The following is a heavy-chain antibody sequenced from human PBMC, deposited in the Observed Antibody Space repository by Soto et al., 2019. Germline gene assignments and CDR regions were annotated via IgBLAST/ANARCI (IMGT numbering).Heavy chain of an antibody. CDR2: ISYDGSNK. V-gene: IGHV3-30-3*01. D-gene: IGHD3-16*01. Sequence: QVQLVESGGGVVQPGRSLRLSCAASGFTFSSYAMHWVRQAPGKGLEWVAVISYDGSNKYYADSVKGRFTISRDNSKNTLYLQMNSLRAEDTAVYYCARGVGSVWFDYWGQGTLVTVSS. CDR3: ARGVGSVWFDY. CDR1: GFTFSSYA. J-gene: IGHJ4*02.